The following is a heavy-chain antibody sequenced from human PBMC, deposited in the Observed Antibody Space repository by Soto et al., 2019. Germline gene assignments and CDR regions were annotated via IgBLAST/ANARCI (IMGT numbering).Heavy chain of an antibody. J-gene: IGHJ6*02. CDR3: ARGVTMVRGVIYYYYGMDV. D-gene: IGHD3-10*01. CDR2: INPNSGGT. CDR1: GYTFTGYY. V-gene: IGHV1-2*02. Sequence: ASVKVSCKASGYTFTGYYMHWVRQAPGQGLEWMGWINPNSGGTNYAQKFQGRVTVTRDTPISTAYMELSRLRSDDTAVYYCARGVTMVRGVIYYYYGMDVWGQGTTVTVSS.